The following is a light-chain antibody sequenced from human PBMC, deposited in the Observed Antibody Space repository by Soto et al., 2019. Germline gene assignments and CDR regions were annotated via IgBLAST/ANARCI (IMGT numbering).Light chain of an antibody. CDR3: QQYDDLLS. CDR2: DAS. V-gene: IGKV1-33*01. Sequence: DIQMTQSPSSLSASVGDRVTITCQASQDIAKYLNWYQQKPGNAPKLLIYDASELPAGVPSRFSGSGSGTVFTFTISSVKPEDFATYYCQQYDDLLSFGGGTKVEIK. J-gene: IGKJ4*01. CDR1: QDIAKY.